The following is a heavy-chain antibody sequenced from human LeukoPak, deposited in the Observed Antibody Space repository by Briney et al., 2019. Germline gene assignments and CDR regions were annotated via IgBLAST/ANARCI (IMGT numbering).Heavy chain of an antibody. J-gene: IGHJ5*02. Sequence: SETRSLTCTVSGGSISSGGYYWSWIRQHPGKGLEWIGYIYYSGSTYYNPSLKSRVTISVDTSKNQFSLKLSSVTAADTAVYYCAREEVYYDSSGYYFWFDPWGQGTLVTVSS. D-gene: IGHD3-22*01. CDR2: IYYSGST. CDR1: GGSISSGGYY. CDR3: AREEVYYDSSGYYFWFDP. V-gene: IGHV4-31*03.